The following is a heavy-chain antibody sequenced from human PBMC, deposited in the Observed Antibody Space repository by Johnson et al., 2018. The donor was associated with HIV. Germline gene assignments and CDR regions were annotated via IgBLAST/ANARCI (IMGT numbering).Heavy chain of an antibody. V-gene: IGHV3-11*04. CDR3: AKGPEWIWSRSAFDI. CDR2: ISSSGSTI. J-gene: IGHJ3*02. Sequence: VQLVESGGGLIQPGESLRLSCATSNFTFKDYYMTWIRQAPGKGLEWVSYISSSGSTIYYADSVKGRFTISRDNAKNSLYLQMNSLRVEETARYYCAKGPEWIWSRSAFDIWGQGTMVTVSS. CDR1: NFTFKDYY. D-gene: IGHD2-2*03.